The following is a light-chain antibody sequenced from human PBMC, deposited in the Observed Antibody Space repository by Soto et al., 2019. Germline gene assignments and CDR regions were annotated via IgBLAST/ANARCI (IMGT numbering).Light chain of an antibody. CDR3: QQSYLRWT. CDR1: QTIGTF. V-gene: IGKV1-39*01. J-gene: IGKJ1*01. Sequence: DIQVTQSPSSLSASVGDSVTITCRTSQTIGTFLNWYQQKPGKVPNHLISSASSLHTGVPSRFSASGSGTDFTRTISSLQPEDFATYYCQQSYLRWTCGQGTKVE. CDR2: SAS.